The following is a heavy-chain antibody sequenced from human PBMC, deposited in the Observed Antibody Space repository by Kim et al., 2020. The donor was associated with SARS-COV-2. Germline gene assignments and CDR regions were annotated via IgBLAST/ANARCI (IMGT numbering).Heavy chain of an antibody. D-gene: IGHD1-1*01. Sequence: GGSLRLSCAASGFTFSDSPMHWVRQASGKGLEWVGRIRSKANSYATAYAASVRGRIIISSDDSKNTAYLQMNRLKTEETAVYYCTRIPGTPFAFWDAFDIWGQGTMVTVSS. J-gene: IGHJ3*02. CDR3: TRIPGTPFAFWDAFDI. V-gene: IGHV3-73*01. CDR1: GFTFSDSP. CDR2: IRSKANSYAT.